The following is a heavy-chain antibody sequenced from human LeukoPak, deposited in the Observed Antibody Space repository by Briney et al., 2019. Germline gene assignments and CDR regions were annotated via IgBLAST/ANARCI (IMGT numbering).Heavy chain of an antibody. D-gene: IGHD4-17*01. CDR2: ISDDGRSK. V-gene: IGHV3-30*18. J-gene: IGHJ4*02. CDR1: GFTFSSYG. CDR3: AKRPSDYGDYVSYFDY. Sequence: PGGSLRLSCAASGFTFSSYGMHWVRQAPGKGLEWVGVISDDGRSKDYADSVKGRFTISRDSSKDTLYLQMNSLRDEDTAVYYCAKRPSDYGDYVSYFDYWGQGTLVTVSS.